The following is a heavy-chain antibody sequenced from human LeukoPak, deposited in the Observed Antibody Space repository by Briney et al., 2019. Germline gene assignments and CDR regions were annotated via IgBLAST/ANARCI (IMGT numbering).Heavy chain of an antibody. V-gene: IGHV3-48*03. D-gene: IGHD1-26*01. CDR2: ISSSGSTI. J-gene: IGHJ4*02. Sequence: GGSLRLSCAASGFTFSSYEMNWVRQAPGKGLEWVSYISSSGSTIHYADSVKGRFTISRDSAKNSLYLQMNSLRAEDTAVYYCARERYSGSYTDYWGQGTLVTVSS. CDR3: ARERYSGSYTDY. CDR1: GFTFSSYE.